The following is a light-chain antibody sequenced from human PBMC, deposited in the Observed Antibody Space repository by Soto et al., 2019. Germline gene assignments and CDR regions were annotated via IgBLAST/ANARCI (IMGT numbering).Light chain of an antibody. CDR3: QKYNSAPLT. CDR2: ATS. CDR1: QGIAPY. V-gene: IGKV1-27*01. Sequence: DVQMTQSPSSLSAFVGDRVTITCRASQGIAPYLAWFQQKPGKVPKLLIYATSTLQSGVPSRFSGCGSGTDFTLTINSLQPEDVGAYYCQKYNSAPLTFGGGTKVEIK. J-gene: IGKJ4*01.